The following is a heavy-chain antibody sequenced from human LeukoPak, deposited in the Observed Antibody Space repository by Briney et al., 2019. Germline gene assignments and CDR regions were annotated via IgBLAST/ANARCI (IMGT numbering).Heavy chain of an antibody. CDR3: AIESAFDI. Sequence: ASVKVSCKASGYTFTGYYMHWVRQAPGQGLEWMGWINPNSGGTNYAQKFQGRVTMTRNTSISTAYMELSSLRSEDTAVYYCAIESAFDIWGQGTMVTVSS. V-gene: IGHV1-2*02. J-gene: IGHJ3*02. CDR1: GYTFTGYY. CDR2: INPNSGGT.